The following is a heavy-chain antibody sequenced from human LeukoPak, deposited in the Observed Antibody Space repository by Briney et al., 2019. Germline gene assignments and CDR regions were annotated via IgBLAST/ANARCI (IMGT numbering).Heavy chain of an antibody. CDR1: GGSISSYH. CDR3: ARGLTMVRGVVTYEY. D-gene: IGHD3-10*01. CDR2: IYYSGST. J-gene: IGHJ4*02. V-gene: IGHV4-59*08. Sequence: PSETLSLTCTVSGGSISSYHWSWIRQPPGKGLEWIGYIYYSGSTNYNPSLKSRVTISVDTPKNQFSLKLSSVTAADTAVYYCARGLTMVRGVVTYEYWGQGTLVTVAS.